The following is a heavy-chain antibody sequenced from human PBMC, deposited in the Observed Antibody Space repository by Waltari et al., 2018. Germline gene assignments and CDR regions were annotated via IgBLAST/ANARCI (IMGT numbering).Heavy chain of an antibody. V-gene: IGHV3-74*01. CDR3: ARESLGYCSGSLDY. D-gene: IGHD2-15*01. Sequence: EVQLVESGGGLVQPGGSLRLSCASSGFIFNIYWMQWVRQAPGKGLVWVSRINTDTSGTSHADSAKGRYTISRDNAKKTVYLQMNTLRADETAIYNCARESLGYCSGSLDYWGQGTMVTVSS. CDR2: INTDTSGT. J-gene: IGHJ4*02. CDR1: GFIFNIYW.